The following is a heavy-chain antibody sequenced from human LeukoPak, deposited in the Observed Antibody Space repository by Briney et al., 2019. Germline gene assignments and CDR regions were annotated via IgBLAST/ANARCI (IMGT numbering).Heavy chain of an antibody. CDR1: GFTFSSYG. Sequence: GGSLRPSCAASGFTFSSYGMHWVRQAPGKGLEWVAVIWYDGSNKYYADSVKGRFTISRDNSKNTLYLQMNSLRAEDTAVYYCAREKGIAVAGTAYYYYYGMDVWGQGTTVTVSS. V-gene: IGHV3-33*01. CDR2: IWYDGSNK. D-gene: IGHD6-19*01. J-gene: IGHJ6*02. CDR3: AREKGIAVAGTAYYYYYGMDV.